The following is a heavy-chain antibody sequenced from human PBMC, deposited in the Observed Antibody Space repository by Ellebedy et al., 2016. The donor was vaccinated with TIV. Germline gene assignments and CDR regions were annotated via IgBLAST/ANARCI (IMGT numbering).Heavy chain of an antibody. CDR3: ARDLGSTYSFDI. D-gene: IGHD5-12*01. J-gene: IGHJ3*02. Sequence: GESLKISCAVSGFTVSSDYMSWVRQALGKGLEWVSVIYTGGLTYYTDSVMGRFTVSRDTSKNTLYLQMNSLRAEDTAVYFCARDLGSTYSFDIWGQGTMVTVSS. CDR2: IYTGGLT. V-gene: IGHV3-53*01. CDR1: GFTVSSDY.